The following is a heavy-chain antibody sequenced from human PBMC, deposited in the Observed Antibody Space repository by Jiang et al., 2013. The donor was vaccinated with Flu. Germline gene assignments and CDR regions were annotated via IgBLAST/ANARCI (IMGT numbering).Heavy chain of an antibody. D-gene: IGHD6-19*01. J-gene: IGHJ3*02. CDR1: GGTFSSYA. Sequence: VQLVESGAEVKKPGSSVKVSCKASGGTFSSYAISWVRQAPGQGLEWMGGIIPIFGTANYAQKFQGRVTITADESTSTAYMELSSLRSEDTAVYYCARGYSSGWYAYDAFDIVGPRDKWSPSLQ. CDR2: IIPIFGTA. V-gene: IGHV1-69*01. CDR3: ARGYSSGWYAYDAFDI.